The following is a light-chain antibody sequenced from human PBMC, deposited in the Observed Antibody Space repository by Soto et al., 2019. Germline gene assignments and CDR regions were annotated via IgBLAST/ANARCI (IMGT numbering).Light chain of an antibody. CDR3: QQYGSSPQIFT. Sequence: ESVLTQSPGPLSLSPGERATLSCRASQSVSRSYLAWYQQKPGQAPRLLIYGASSRATGIPDRFSGSGSGTEFTLTISSLEPEDFALDYCQQYGSSPQIFTFGPGTKVDIK. V-gene: IGKV3-20*01. CDR2: GAS. J-gene: IGKJ3*01. CDR1: QSVSRSY.